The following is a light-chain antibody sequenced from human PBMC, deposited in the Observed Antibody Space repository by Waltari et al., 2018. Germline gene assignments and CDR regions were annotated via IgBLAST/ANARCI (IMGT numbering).Light chain of an antibody. J-gene: IGKJ4*01. Sequence: IVMTQTPLSLSVTPGEAASISCRSSQSLLRGPGYHHLHWYLQKPGQSPKLLLFLASYRASGVPDRFSGSASGTDFTLKISRGEAEDVGVYYCMQSLQTPPTFGGGTKVGI. V-gene: IGKV2-28*01. CDR2: LAS. CDR1: QSLLRGPGYHH. CDR3: MQSLQTPPT.